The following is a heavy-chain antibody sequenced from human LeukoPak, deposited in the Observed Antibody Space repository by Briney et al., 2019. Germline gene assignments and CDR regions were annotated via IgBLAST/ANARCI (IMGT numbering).Heavy chain of an antibody. CDR2: IYYSGST. CDR1: GGSISSYY. CDR3: ARRSGSYYNWFDP. V-gene: IGHV4-59*08. D-gene: IGHD3-10*01. Sequence: PSETLSLTCTVSGGSISSYYWSWTRQPPGKGLEWIGYIYYSGSTNYDPSLKSRVTISVDTSKNQFSLKLSSVTAADTAVYYCARRSGSYYNWFDPWGQGTLVTVSS. J-gene: IGHJ5*02.